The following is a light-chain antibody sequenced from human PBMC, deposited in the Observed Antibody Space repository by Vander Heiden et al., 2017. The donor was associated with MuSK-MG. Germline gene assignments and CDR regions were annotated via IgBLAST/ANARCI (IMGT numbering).Light chain of an antibody. CDR3: QSYDSSLSAV. CDR2: GNS. Sequence: QSVLTPPPSVSGAPGQRVTISCTGSSSNIGAGYDVHWYQQLPGTAPKLLIYGNSNRPSGVPDRFSGSKSGTSASLAITGLQAEDEADYYCQSYDSSLSAVFGGGTKLTVL. J-gene: IGLJ2*01. V-gene: IGLV1-40*01. CDR1: SSNIGAGYD.